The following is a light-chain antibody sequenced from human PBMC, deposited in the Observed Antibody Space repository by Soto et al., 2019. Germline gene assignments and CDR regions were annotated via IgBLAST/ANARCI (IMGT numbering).Light chain of an antibody. CDR3: QQYKNWPL. V-gene: IGKV3-15*01. CDR1: QSVRSH. Sequence: IGMTQSPATLSVSPGEGVTLSCRASQSVRSHLAWYQQKPGQPPRLLIYGASTRATGIPARFSGSGFGTEFTLTISSLQSEDFAVYYCQQYKNWPLFGQGTRLEN. J-gene: IGKJ5*01. CDR2: GAS.